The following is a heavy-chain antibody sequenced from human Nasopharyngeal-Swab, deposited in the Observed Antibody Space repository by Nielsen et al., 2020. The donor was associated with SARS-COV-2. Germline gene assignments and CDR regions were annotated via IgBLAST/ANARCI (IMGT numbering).Heavy chain of an antibody. J-gene: IGHJ4*02. Sequence: GESLKISCAASGFTFSSYSMNWVRQAPGKGLEWVSSISSSSSYIYYADSVKGRFTISRDNAKNSLYLQMNSLRAEDTAVYYCVRDSDTRNFDYWGQGTLVTVSS. CDR1: GFTFSSYS. CDR2: ISSSSSYI. D-gene: IGHD5-18*01. V-gene: IGHV3-21*01. CDR3: VRDSDTRNFDY.